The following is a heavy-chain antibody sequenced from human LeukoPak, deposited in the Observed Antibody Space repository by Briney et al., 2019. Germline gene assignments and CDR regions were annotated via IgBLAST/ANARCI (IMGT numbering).Heavy chain of an antibody. D-gene: IGHD3-16*01. CDR3: ARGRAVTQVWVEFDS. V-gene: IGHV3-66*02. Sequence: PGGSLRLSCAGSGLSVSNYYMNWVRQAPGKGLEWVSLIRDSGETFYADSVKGRFTISRDNSKNTVYLQMNRLRVEDTAVYFCARGRAVTQVWVEFDSWGQGTLVTVSS. CDR2: IRDSGET. J-gene: IGHJ5*01. CDR1: GLSVSNYY.